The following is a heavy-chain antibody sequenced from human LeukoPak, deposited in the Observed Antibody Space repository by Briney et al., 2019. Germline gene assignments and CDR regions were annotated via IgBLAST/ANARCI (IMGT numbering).Heavy chain of an antibody. V-gene: IGHV4-34*01. CDR1: GGSFSGYY. CDR3: ARRDCSSTSCSLLGAFDI. J-gene: IGHJ3*02. Sequence: SETLSLTCAVYGGSFSGYYWSWIRQPPGKGLEWIGEINHSGSTNYNPSLKSRVTISVDTSKNQFSLKLSSVTAADTAVYYCARRDCSSTSCSLLGAFDIWGQGTMVTASS. CDR2: INHSGST. D-gene: IGHD2-2*01.